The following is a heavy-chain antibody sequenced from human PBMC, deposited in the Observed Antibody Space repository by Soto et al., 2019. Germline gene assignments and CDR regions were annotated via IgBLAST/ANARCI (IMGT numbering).Heavy chain of an antibody. Sequence: QVQLVESGGGVVQPGTSLKLSCAASGFTFDDFGFHWVRQATGKGLEWVANLSYDGSHEYYADSVKCRFTISRDNSKITLYLHMNSLKTEDTAMYYCAREMFTRTVPDSSSPWGDNWGQGNLVTFSS. CDR1: GFTFDDFG. J-gene: IGHJ4*02. CDR3: AREMFTRTVPDSSSPWGDN. V-gene: IGHV3-30*03. CDR2: LSYDGSHE. D-gene: IGHD3-22*01.